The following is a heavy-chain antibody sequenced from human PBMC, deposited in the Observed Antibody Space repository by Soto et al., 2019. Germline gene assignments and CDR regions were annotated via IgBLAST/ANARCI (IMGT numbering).Heavy chain of an antibody. CDR3: AHRQRYSGSYLSDY. D-gene: IGHD1-26*01. V-gene: IGHV2-5*01. Sequence: TLSLTCTVSGGSISSGGYYWSWIRQHPGKGLEWLALIYWNDDKRYSPSLKSRLTITKDTSKNQVVLTMTNMDPVDTATYYCAHRQRYSGSYLSDYWGQGTLVTVSS. CDR1: GGSISSGGYY. J-gene: IGHJ4*02. CDR2: IYWNDDK.